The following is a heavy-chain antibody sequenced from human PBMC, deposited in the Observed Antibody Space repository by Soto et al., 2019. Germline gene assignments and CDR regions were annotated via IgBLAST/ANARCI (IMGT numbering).Heavy chain of an antibody. V-gene: IGHV3-48*04. CDR3: ARDPEGINDFDY. CDR1: GFTFSNYG. Sequence: EVQLVESGGGLVQPGGSLRLSCAASGFTFSNYGMNWARLAPGRGLEWVTHINAPGETKSYSDSVKGRFTISRDDAKNSLYLQMNSLTADDTAIYYCARDPEGINDFDYWGQGTLVTVSS. D-gene: IGHD2-21*01. J-gene: IGHJ4*02. CDR2: INAPGETK.